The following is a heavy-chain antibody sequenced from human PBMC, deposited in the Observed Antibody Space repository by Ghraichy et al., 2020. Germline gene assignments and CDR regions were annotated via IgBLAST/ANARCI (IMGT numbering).Heavy chain of an antibody. Sequence: SVKVSCKASGGTFSSYAISWVRQAPGQGLEWMGGIIPIFGTANYAQKFQGRVTITADESTSTAYMELSSLRSEDTAVYYCARRAGITAAGTGFYYGMDVWGQGTTVTVSS. J-gene: IGHJ6*02. CDR2: IIPIFGTA. D-gene: IGHD6-13*01. V-gene: IGHV1-69*13. CDR1: GGTFSSYA. CDR3: ARRAGITAAGTGFYYGMDV.